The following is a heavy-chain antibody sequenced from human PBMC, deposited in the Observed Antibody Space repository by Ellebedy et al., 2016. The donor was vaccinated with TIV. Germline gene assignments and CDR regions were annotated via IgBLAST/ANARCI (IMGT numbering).Heavy chain of an antibody. CDR2: IIPIFGTA. D-gene: IGHD3-10*01. Sequence: SVKVSCXASGYTFTSYYMHWVRQAPGQGLEWMGGIIPIFGTANYAQKFQGRVTITADESTSTAYMELSSLRSEDTAVYYCASQIRLLNWFDPWGQGTLVTVSS. V-gene: IGHV1-69*13. CDR3: ASQIRLLNWFDP. CDR1: GYTFTSYY. J-gene: IGHJ5*02.